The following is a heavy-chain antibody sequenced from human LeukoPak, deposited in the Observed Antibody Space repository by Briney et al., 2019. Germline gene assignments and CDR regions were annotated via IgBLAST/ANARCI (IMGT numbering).Heavy chain of an antibody. V-gene: IGHV1-24*01. J-gene: IGHJ5*02. CDR2: FDPEDGET. Sequence: ASVKVSCKVSGYTLTELSMHWVRQAPGKGLEWMGGFDPEDGETIYAQKFQGRVTMTEDTSTDTAYMELSSLRSEDTAVYYCATGYSSGWYGNWFGPWGQGTRVTVSS. CDR3: ATGYSSGWYGNWFGP. D-gene: IGHD6-19*01. CDR1: GYTLTELS.